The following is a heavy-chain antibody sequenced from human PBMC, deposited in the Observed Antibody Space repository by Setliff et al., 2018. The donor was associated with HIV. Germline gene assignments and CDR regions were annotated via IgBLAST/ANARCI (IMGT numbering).Heavy chain of an antibody. D-gene: IGHD2-15*01. CDR2: IIHSGGT. CDR1: GGSFSGYY. Sequence: SETLSLTCAVYGGSFSGYYWTWIRQPPGRGLEWIGEIIHSGGTNYNRSLKSRVTISVDTSKSQFSLNLSSETAADTAVYYCARGGLGVVGAIDYWSQGTLVTVSS. CDR3: ARGGLGVVGAIDY. J-gene: IGHJ4*02. V-gene: IGHV4-34*01.